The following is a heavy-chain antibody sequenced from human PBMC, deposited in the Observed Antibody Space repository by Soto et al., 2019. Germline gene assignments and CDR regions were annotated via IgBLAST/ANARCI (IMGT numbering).Heavy chain of an antibody. D-gene: IGHD2-21*02. CDR1: GFIFDNHA. CDR3: ARDTCGGDCYSFDY. V-gene: IGHV3-9*01. Sequence: SLRLSCAASGFIFDNHAMNWVRQAPGRGLEWVAGVSWNSGSIDYADSVKGRFTISRDNAKNSLYLQMNSLRAEDRALYYCARDTCGGDCYSFDYWGQGSPVTGSS. CDR2: VSWNSGSI. J-gene: IGHJ4*02.